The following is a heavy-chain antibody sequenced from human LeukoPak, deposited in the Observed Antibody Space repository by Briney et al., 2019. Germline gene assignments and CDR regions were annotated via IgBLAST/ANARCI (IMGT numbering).Heavy chain of an antibody. CDR2: IYTSGST. V-gene: IGHV4-4*07. J-gene: IGHJ5*02. CDR1: GGSISSYY. Sequence: SETLSHTCTVSGGSISSYYWSWIRQPAGKGLEWIGRIYTSGSTNYNPSLKSRVTISVDKSKNQFSLKLSSVTAADTAVYYCARDESKYSSGWYWFDPWGQGTLVTVSS. D-gene: IGHD6-19*01. CDR3: ARDESKYSSGWYWFDP.